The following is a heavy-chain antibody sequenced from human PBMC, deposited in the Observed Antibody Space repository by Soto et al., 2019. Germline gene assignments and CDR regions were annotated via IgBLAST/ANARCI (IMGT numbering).Heavy chain of an antibody. D-gene: IGHD3-3*01. J-gene: IGHJ4*02. CDR3: ARSPDFWSGYYLDY. CDR2: IYYSGST. V-gene: IGHV4-59*08. CDR1: GGSISSYY. Sequence: PSETLSLTCTVSGGSISSYYWSWIRQPPGKGLEWIGYIYYSGSTNYNPSLKSRVTISVDTSKNQFSLKLSSVTAADTAVYYCARSPDFWSGYYLDYWGQGTLVTVSS.